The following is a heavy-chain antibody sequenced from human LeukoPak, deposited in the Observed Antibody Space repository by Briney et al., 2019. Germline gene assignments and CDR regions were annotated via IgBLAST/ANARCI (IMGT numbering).Heavy chain of an antibody. J-gene: IGHJ4*02. CDR3: ARAYPPHLWFGELGRALDY. Sequence: PGGSLRLSCAASGFTFSSYSMNWVRQAPGKGLEWVSYISSSSSTIYYADSVKGRFTISRDNAKNSLYLQMNSLRAEDTAVYYCARAYPPHLWFGELGRALDYWGQGTLVTVSS. V-gene: IGHV3-48*04. CDR2: ISSSSSTI. CDR1: GFTFSSYS. D-gene: IGHD3-10*01.